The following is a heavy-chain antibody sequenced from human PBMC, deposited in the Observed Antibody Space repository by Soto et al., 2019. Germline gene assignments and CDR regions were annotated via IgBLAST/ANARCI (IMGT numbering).Heavy chain of an antibody. V-gene: IGHV3-53*05. J-gene: IGHJ4*02. CDR3: VRDLALMADY. CDR1: GFSVSNNY. CDR2: IYSGGNT. Sequence: GGSLRLSCAASGFSVSNNYMSWVRQAPGKGLEWVSVIYSGGNTYYADSVKGRFTISRDNSKNTVYLQMDSLRVDDTAMYYCVRDLALMADYWGQGTLVTVSS. D-gene: IGHD3-16*01.